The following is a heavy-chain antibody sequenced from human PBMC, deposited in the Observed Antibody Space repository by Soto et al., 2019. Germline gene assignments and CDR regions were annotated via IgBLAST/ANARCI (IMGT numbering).Heavy chain of an antibody. J-gene: IGHJ4*02. Sequence: GGSLRLSCAASGFTFSSYWMSWVRQAPGKGLEWVANIKQDGTEKYYVDSVKGRFTISRDNAKNSLYLQMNSLRAEDTAVYYCASSGSYYSLDYWGQGTLVTVSS. CDR1: GFTFSSYW. V-gene: IGHV3-7*05. D-gene: IGHD3-10*01. CDR3: ASSGSYYSLDY. CDR2: IKQDGTEK.